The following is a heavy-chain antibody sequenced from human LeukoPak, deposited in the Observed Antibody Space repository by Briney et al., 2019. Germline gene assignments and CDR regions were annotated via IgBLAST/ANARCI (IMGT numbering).Heavy chain of an antibody. V-gene: IGHV3-15*01. CDR3: STTKNVASASDF. D-gene: IGHD2-2*01. CDR2: IRSYGGTI. CDR1: GFTFSDVW. J-gene: IGHJ4*02. Sequence: GGSLRLSCAASGFTFSDVWMNWVRQAPGKGLGWVGRIRSYGGTIEYAAPVKGRFTISRDDSKNTLYLQMNSLKTEDTALYLCSTTKNVASASDFWGQGTLVTVSS.